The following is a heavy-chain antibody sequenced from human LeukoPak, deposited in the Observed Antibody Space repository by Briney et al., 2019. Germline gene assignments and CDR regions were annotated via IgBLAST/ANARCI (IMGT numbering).Heavy chain of an antibody. CDR2: IYSGGST. Sequence: PGGSLRLSCAASGFTVSNNYMSWVRQAPGKGLEWVSVIYSGGSTYYADSVKGRFTISRDNSKNTLYVQMNSLRAEDTAVYYFVSRPWGSGTLYWGQGTLVTVSS. J-gene: IGHJ4*02. CDR1: GFTVSNNY. CDR3: VSRPWGSGTLY. V-gene: IGHV3-66*01. D-gene: IGHD3-10*01.